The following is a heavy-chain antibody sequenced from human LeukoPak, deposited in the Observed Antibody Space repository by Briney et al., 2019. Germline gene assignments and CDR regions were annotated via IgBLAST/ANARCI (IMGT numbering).Heavy chain of an antibody. CDR1: GGSISSGSYY. V-gene: IGHV4-61*02. CDR2: IYTSGST. J-gene: IGHJ6*03. CDR3: ARDIEYFYSYYYMDV. Sequence: SETLSLTCTVSGGSISSGSYYWSWIRQPAGKGLEWIGRIYTSGSTNYNPSLKSRVTISVDTSKNQFSLKLSSVTAADTAVYYCARDIEYFYSYYYMDVWGKGTTVTVSS. D-gene: IGHD3-3*01.